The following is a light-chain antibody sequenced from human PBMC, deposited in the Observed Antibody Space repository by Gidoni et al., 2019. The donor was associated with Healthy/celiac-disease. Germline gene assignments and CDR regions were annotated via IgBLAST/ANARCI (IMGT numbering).Light chain of an antibody. V-gene: IGKV3-20*01. CDR2: AAS. Sequence: EIVLTQSPGNLSLSPGERATLSCRASQSVSSTYLAWYQQRPGQAPRLLIYAASSRATGIPDRFSGSGSGTDFTLTISRLEPEDFAVYYCQQYGSRYTFGQGTKLEIK. CDR3: QQYGSRYT. CDR1: QSVSSTY. J-gene: IGKJ2*01.